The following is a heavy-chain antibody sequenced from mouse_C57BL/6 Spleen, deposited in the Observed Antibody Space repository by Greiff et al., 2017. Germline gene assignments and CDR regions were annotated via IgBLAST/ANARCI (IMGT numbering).Heavy chain of an antibody. Sequence: DVQLVESGGELVQPKGSLKLSCAASGFTFNPYAMHWVRQAPGKGLEWVARIRSKSSNYATYYADSVKDRFTISRDDSQSMLYLQLNNLKTEDTAMDYCVKEGYGTYAMDYWGQGTSVTVSS. CDR2: IRSKSSNYAT. D-gene: IGHD1-1*01. CDR3: VKEGYGTYAMDY. V-gene: IGHV10-3*01. CDR1: GFTFNPYA. J-gene: IGHJ4*01.